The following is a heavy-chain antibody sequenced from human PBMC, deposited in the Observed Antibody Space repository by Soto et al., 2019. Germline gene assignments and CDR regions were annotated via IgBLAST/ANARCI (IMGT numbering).Heavy chain of an antibody. CDR2: VKTKADGGTT. D-gene: IGHD1-1*01. J-gene: IGHJ4*02. CDR1: GFTFTNAW. Sequence: EVQLVESGGGLVKPGASLRLSCAASGFTFTNAWMNWVRQAPGKGPEWVGRVKTKADGGTTDYAAPAKGRFTISRDDSINTVYLQMNSLKIEDTALYYCTSRIRTTNDYWGQGTLVTVSS. CDR3: TSRIRTTNDY. V-gene: IGHV3-15*07.